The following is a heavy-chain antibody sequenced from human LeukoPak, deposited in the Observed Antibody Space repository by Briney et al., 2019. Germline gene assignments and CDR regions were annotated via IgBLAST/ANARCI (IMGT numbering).Heavy chain of an antibody. Sequence: PSETLSLTCAVYGGSFSGYYWSWIRQPPGKGLEWIGEINRSGSTNYNPSLKSRVTISVDTSKNQFSLKLSSVTAADTAVYYCARVVVTAPPGYNWFDPWGQGTLVTVSS. CDR3: ARVVVTAPPGYNWFDP. CDR1: GGSFSGYY. J-gene: IGHJ5*02. V-gene: IGHV4-34*01. D-gene: IGHD2-21*02. CDR2: INRSGST.